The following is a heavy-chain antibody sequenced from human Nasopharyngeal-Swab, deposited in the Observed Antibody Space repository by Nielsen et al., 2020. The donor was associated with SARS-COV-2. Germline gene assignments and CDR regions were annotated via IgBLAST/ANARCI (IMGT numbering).Heavy chain of an antibody. CDR3: ARVKVRRSGWFLVDYYYMDV. J-gene: IGHJ6*03. Sequence: WVRQAPGQGLEWMGWMNPNSGNTGYAQKFQGRVTMTRNTSISTAYMELSSLRSEDTAVYYCARVKVRRSGWFLVDYYYMDVWGKGTKVTVSS. D-gene: IGHD6-19*01. CDR2: MNPNSGNT. V-gene: IGHV1-8*01.